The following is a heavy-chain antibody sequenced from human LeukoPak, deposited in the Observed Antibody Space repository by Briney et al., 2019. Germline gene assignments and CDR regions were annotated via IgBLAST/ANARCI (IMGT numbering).Heavy chain of an antibody. CDR3: ARQTGSGLFILP. Sequence: SETLSLTCTVSGGSMSNSSYYWGWIRQPPGKGLEWIGSIYYTGSTYYNPSFKSRITISVDTSKNQFSLRLTSVTAADTAVYYCARQTGSGLFILPGGQGTLVTVSS. D-gene: IGHD3/OR15-3a*01. V-gene: IGHV4-39*01. CDR2: IYYTGST. CDR1: GGSMSNSSYY. J-gene: IGHJ4*02.